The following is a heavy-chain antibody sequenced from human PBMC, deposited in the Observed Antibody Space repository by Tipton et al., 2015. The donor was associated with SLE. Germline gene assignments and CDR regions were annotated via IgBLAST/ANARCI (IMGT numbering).Heavy chain of an antibody. CDR3: ARTSTQHFGMDV. V-gene: IGHV4-61*08. J-gene: IGHJ6*02. CDR2: IYYSGST. D-gene: IGHD2-2*01. CDR1: GGSISSGGYY. Sequence: TLSLTCTVSGGSISSGGYYWSWIRQPPGKGLEWIGYIYYSGSTNYNPSLKSRVTISVDTSKNQFSLKLSSVTAADTAVYYCARTSTQHFGMDVWGQGTTVTVSS.